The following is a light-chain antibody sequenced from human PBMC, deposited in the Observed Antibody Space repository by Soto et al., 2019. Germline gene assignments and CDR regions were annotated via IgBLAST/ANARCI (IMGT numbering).Light chain of an antibody. CDR2: GAS. J-gene: IGKJ1*01. CDR3: QQYNNWWT. V-gene: IGKV3-15*01. CDR1: QSVSNN. Sequence: EIGRTQSPATLSVSPGERATLSCRASQSVSNNLAWYQKKPGQAPRLLIYGASTRATGIPARFSGSGSGTEFTLTISSLQSEDFAVYYCQQYNNWWTFGQGTRVEIK.